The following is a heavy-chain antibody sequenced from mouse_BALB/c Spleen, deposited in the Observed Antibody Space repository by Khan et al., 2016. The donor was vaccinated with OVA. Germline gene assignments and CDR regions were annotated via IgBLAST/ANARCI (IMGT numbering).Heavy chain of an antibody. Sequence: VQLKESGPGLVKPSQSLSLTCSVTGYSITSGYYWNWIRQFPGNKLEWMDYIRYDGSNNYNPSLKNRISITRDTSKNQFFLKLNSVTTEDTATYYCARDYYGTSWYFDDWGAGTTVTVSS. V-gene: IGHV3-6*02. D-gene: IGHD1-1*01. J-gene: IGHJ1*01. CDR2: IRYDGSN. CDR1: GYSITSGYY. CDR3: ARDYYGTSWYFDD.